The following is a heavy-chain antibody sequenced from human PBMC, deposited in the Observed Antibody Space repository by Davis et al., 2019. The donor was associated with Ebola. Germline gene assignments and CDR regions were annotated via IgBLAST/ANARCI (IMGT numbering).Heavy chain of an antibody. D-gene: IGHD2-15*01. Sequence: AASVTVSCKASGYTFTHYGITWVRQAPGQGLEWMGWISAYNGKTDYAQKFQGRVTMTTDTSTSTAYMELRSLRSDDTAVYYCTREAINRSGDSWYRGWFVPWGQGTLVIVSS. CDR2: ISAYNGKT. CDR3: TREAINRSGDSWYRGWFVP. CDR1: GYTFTHYG. J-gene: IGHJ5*02. V-gene: IGHV1-18*04.